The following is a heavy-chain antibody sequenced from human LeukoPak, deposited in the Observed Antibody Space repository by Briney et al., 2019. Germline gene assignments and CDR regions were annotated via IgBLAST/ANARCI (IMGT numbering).Heavy chain of an antibody. Sequence: GGSLRLSCAASGFTFNTYAIYWVRQAPGKGLEWVSGICGSGGCTYYADSVKGRFTNSRDNSKNTVYLQMNSLTADDTAIYYCAKTTVGYSSGRYPGWPADCWGQGTLVTVSS. V-gene: IGHV3-23*01. D-gene: IGHD6-19*01. J-gene: IGHJ4*02. CDR2: ICGSGGCT. CDR3: AKTTVGYSSGRYPGWPADC. CDR1: GFTFNTYA.